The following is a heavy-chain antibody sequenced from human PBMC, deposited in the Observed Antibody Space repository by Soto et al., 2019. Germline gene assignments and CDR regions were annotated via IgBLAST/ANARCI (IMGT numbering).Heavy chain of an antibody. D-gene: IGHD6-13*01. J-gene: IGHJ4*02. V-gene: IGHV4-59*01. Sequence: SETLSLTCTVSGGSISSYYWNWIRQPPGKGLEWLGCLYYRGSTNYSHSLKSRVTISVDTSKNPFSLKLSTVTAADTAVYYCARAQRNSSSWYFLYWGQGTLVTVSS. CDR2: LYYRGST. CDR1: GGSISSYY. CDR3: ARAQRNSSSWYFLY.